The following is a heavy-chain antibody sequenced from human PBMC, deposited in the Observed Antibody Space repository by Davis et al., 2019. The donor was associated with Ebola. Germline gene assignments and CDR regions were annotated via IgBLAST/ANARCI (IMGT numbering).Heavy chain of an antibody. Sequence: PGGSLRLSCAASGITLSGYGMHWVRQAPGKGLEWVAVIWYDGSNKYYADSVKGRFTISRDISKNTRYLQMNSLRAEDTAVYYCARGLWGDTDYWGQGTLVTVSS. CDR1: GITLSGYG. J-gene: IGHJ4*02. CDR2: IWYDGSNK. CDR3: ARGLWGDTDY. D-gene: IGHD5-18*01. V-gene: IGHV3-33*01.